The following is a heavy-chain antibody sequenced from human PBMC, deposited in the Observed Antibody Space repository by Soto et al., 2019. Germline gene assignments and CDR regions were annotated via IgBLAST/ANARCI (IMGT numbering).Heavy chain of an antibody. D-gene: IGHD2-8*01. CDR1: RFDFSSYE. CDR3: ARGGGYCTPTSCAIDS. Sequence: EVQLLESGRGLVQPGGSLRLSCVASRFDFSSYEMSWVRQAAGKGLEWVSRVSLTGDRTNYAGSVKGRFTVSRDNFKNALYLEMDSLRPDDTAIYYCARGGGYCTPTSCAIDSWGRGTPVTVSS. CDR2: VSLTGDRT. J-gene: IGHJ4*02. V-gene: IGHV3-23*01.